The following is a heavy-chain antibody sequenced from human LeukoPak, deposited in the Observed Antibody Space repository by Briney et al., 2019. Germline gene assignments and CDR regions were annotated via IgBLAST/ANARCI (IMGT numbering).Heavy chain of an antibody. CDR1: GYTFTSYG. CDR2: ISPYTGNT. V-gene: IGHV1-18*04. Sequence: ASVKVSCKSSGYTFTSYGISWVRQAPGQGLEWMGSISPYTGNTKNAERFQDRVIMTTDTSTRTAYMELRSLRSDDTAVFYCARDQYDFVWGSYRPYFDYWGQGTLVTVSS. CDR3: ARDQYDFVWGSYRPYFDY. D-gene: IGHD3-16*02. J-gene: IGHJ4*02.